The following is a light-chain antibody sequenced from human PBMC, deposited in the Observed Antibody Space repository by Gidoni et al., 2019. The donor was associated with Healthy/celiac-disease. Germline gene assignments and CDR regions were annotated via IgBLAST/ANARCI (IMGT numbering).Light chain of an antibody. CDR2: CAS. J-gene: IGKJ4*01. Sequence: EVVLTQSPATLSLSTGERATLSCRTSQSVSSSYLAWYQQKPGQAPRLLIYCASSRATGIPDRFSGSGSGTDFTLTISRLEPEDFAVYYCQQYCSSPLTFGGGTKVEIK. CDR1: QSVSSSY. V-gene: IGKV3-20*01. CDR3: QQYCSSPLT.